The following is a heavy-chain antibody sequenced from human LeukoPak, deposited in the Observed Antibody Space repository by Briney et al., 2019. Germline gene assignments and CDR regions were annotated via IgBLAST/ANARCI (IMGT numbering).Heavy chain of an antibody. CDR1: GGSISSSSYY. V-gene: IGHV4-39*01. J-gene: IGHJ4*02. CDR2: IYYSGST. D-gene: IGHD6-13*01. CDR3: ARGLIGIAAAEVDY. Sequence: PSETLSLTCTVSGGSISSSSYYWGWIRQPPGKGLEWIGSIYYSGSTYYNPSLKSRVTISVDTSKNQFSLKLSSVTAADTAVYYCARGLIGIAAAEVDYWGQGTLVTVSS.